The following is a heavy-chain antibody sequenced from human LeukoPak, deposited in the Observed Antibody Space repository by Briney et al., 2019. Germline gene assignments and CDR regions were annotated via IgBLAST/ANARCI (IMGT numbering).Heavy chain of an antibody. Sequence: SETLSLTCTVSGGSISSYYWSWIRQPPGKGLEWIGYIYYSGSTNYNPSLKSRVTISVDTSKNQFSLKLSSVTAADTAVYYCASARRLEPYYDFWSGYIFVGWFDPWGQGTLVTVSS. J-gene: IGHJ5*02. CDR2: IYYSGST. CDR1: GGSISSYY. CDR3: ASARRLEPYYDFWSGYIFVGWFDP. D-gene: IGHD3-3*01. V-gene: IGHV4-59*12.